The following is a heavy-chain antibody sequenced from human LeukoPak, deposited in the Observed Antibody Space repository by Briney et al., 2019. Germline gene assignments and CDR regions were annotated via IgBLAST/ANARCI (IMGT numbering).Heavy chain of an antibody. D-gene: IGHD2-15*01. CDR2: ISSSGSTI. CDR3: ARGRYCSGGSCLDFDY. Sequence: RPGGSLRLSCAASGFTFSSYEMNWVRQAPGKGLEWVSYISSSGSTIYYADSVKGRFTISRDNAKNSLYLQMNSLRAEDTAVYYCARGRYCSGGSCLDFDYWGQGTLVTVSS. J-gene: IGHJ4*02. CDR1: GFTFSSYE. V-gene: IGHV3-48*03.